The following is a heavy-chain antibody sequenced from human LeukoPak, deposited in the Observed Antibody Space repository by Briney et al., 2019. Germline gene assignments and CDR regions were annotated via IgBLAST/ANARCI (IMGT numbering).Heavy chain of an antibody. D-gene: IGHD3-16*01. CDR3: ARRVGANFDY. CDR1: GYSFTSYW. Sequence: GESLKIYCQGSGYSFTSYWIGWVRQMPGKGLEWMGIIYPGDSDTRYSPSFQGQVTISADKYISTAYLQWSSLKASGTAMYYCARRVGANFDYWGQGTLVTVSS. J-gene: IGHJ4*02. V-gene: IGHV5-51*01. CDR2: IYPGDSDT.